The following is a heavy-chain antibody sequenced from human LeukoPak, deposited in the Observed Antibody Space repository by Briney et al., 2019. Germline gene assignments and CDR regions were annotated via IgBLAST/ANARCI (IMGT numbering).Heavy chain of an antibody. CDR2: IIPIFGTA. Sequence: PGTSLRLSCAASGFTFSSYAISWVRQAPGQGLEWMGGIIPIFGTANYAQKFQGRVTITADESTSTAYMELSSLRSEDTAVYYCARVAGAYSSGWFINWGQGTLVTVSS. CDR3: ARVAGAYSSGWFIN. D-gene: IGHD6-19*01. J-gene: IGHJ4*02. V-gene: IGHV1-69*01. CDR1: GFTFSSYA.